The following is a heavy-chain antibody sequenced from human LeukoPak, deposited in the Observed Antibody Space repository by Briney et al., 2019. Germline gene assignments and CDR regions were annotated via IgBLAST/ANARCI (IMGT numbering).Heavy chain of an antibody. Sequence: GASVKVSCKTSGFTFTGYYVHWVRQAPGQGLEWMGWINLNSGGTTYAQNFQVRVTMTRDTSISTAYMELSRLRSDDTAVYFCAKDAVTVATPYFDFWGQGTLVTVSS. CDR2: INLNSGGT. CDR1: GFTFTGYY. J-gene: IGHJ4*02. CDR3: AKDAVTVATPYFDF. V-gene: IGHV1-2*02. D-gene: IGHD4-11*01.